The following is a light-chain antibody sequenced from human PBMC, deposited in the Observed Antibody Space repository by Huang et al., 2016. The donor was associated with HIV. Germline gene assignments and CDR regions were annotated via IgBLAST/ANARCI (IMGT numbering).Light chain of an antibody. CDR1: QSLSNK. CDR2: GAS. CDR3: QQYNNWPPRT. J-gene: IGKJ1*01. Sequence: EIVMTQSPATLSVSPGERATLSCRASQSLSNKVAWYQQKPGQAPRLLIYGASTRATGIPARFSGSGSGTEFTLTISSLQSEDSAVYYCQQYNNWPPRTFGQGTKVEIK. V-gene: IGKV3-15*01.